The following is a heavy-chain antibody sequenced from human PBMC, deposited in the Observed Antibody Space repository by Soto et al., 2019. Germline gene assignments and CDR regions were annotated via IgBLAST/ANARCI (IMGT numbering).Heavy chain of an antibody. D-gene: IGHD3-22*01. J-gene: IGHJ5*02. CDR2: ISSSSSTI. CDR3: ATSYYDGTYNWFDP. V-gene: IGHV3-48*02. CDR1: GFTFSSYS. Sequence: GGSLRLSCAASGFTFSSYSMNWVRQAPGKGLEWVSYISSSSSTIYYADSVKGRFTISRDNAKNSLYLQMNSLRDEDTAVYYCATSYYDGTYNWFDPWGQGTLVTVSS.